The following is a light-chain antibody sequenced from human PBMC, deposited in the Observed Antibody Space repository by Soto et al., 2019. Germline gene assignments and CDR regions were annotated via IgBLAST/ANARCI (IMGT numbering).Light chain of an antibody. CDR3: AAWDDSLKGWV. Sequence: QSVLAQPPSASWTPGQRVTISCSGSTSNIGSNTVNWYRHLPGTTPKLLIYGSNQRPSGVPDRFSGSTSGTSASLAISGLQSEDEADYYCAAWDDSLKGWVLGGGTQLTVL. CDR2: GSN. CDR1: TSNIGSNT. J-gene: IGLJ3*02. V-gene: IGLV1-44*01.